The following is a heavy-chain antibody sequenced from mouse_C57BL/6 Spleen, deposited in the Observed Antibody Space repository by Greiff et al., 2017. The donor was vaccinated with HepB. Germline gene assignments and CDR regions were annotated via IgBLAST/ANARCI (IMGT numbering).Heavy chain of an antibody. CDR2: IYPRSGNT. CDR3: ADSSGPYYAMDY. V-gene: IGHV1-81*01. Sequence: VQLQQSGAELARPGASVKLSCKASGYTFSSYGISWVKQRTGQGLEWIGEIYPRSGNTYYNEKFKGKATLTADKSSSTAYMELRSLTSEDSAVDFCADSSGPYYAMDYWGQGTSVTVSS. J-gene: IGHJ4*01. CDR1: GYTFSSYG. D-gene: IGHD3-2*02.